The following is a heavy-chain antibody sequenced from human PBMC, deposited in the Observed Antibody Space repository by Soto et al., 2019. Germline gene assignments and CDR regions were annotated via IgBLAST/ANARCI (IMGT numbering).Heavy chain of an antibody. V-gene: IGHV2-5*02. CDR1: GFSLTTSGVG. CDR3: AHRVLRTVFGLVTTTAIYFDF. J-gene: IGHJ4*02. CDR2: MYWDDDK. D-gene: IGHD3-3*01. Sequence: QITLNESGPTVVSPTETLTLTCRFSGFSLTTSGVGVGWIRQSPGKAPEWLALMYWDDDKRYSASLKSRLTITKHTSKNQVVLTVSDLDPTDTATYYCAHRVLRTVFGLVTTTAIYFDFWGQGTPGAVSS.